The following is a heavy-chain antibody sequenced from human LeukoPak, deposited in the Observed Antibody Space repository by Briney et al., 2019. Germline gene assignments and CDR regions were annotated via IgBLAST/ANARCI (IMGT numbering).Heavy chain of an antibody. J-gene: IGHJ3*02. CDR2: IYTSGST. CDR3: ARGRISDWNYADGFDI. CDR1: GGSISSYY. V-gene: IGHV4-4*07. D-gene: IGHD1-7*01. Sequence: PSETLSLTCTVSGGSISSYYWSWIRQPAGKGLEWIGRIYTSGSTNYNPSLKSRVTMSVDTSKNQFSLKLSSVTAADTAVYYCARGRISDWNYADGFDIWGQGTMVTVSS.